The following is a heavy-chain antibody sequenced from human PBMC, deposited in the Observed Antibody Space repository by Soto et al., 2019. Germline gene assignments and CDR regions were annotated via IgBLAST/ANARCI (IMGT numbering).Heavy chain of an antibody. J-gene: IGHJ4*02. CDR2: ISYDGSNK. D-gene: IGHD6-13*01. CDR1: GFTFSSYG. V-gene: IGHV3-30*18. CDR3: AKDYHPCIAAAGILDY. Sequence: GGSLRLSCAASGFTFSSYGMQWVRQAPGKGLEWVAVISYDGSNKYYADSVKGRFTISRDNSKNTLYLQMNSLRAEDTAVYYCAKDYHPCIAAAGILDYWGQGTLVTGSA.